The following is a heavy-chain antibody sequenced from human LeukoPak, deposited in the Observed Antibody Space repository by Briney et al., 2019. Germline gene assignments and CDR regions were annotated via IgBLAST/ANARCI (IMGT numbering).Heavy chain of an antibody. CDR3: ARAPGSLYGDYWYFDL. CDR1: GGSISSYY. CDR2: IYYSGST. Sequence: SETLSLTCTVSGGSISSYYWGWIRQPPGKGLQWIGYIYYSGSTNYSPSLKSRVTISVDTSKNQFSLKLSSVTAADTAVYYYARAPGSLYGDYWYFDLWGRGTLVTVSS. J-gene: IGHJ2*01. V-gene: IGHV4-59*01. D-gene: IGHD4-17*01.